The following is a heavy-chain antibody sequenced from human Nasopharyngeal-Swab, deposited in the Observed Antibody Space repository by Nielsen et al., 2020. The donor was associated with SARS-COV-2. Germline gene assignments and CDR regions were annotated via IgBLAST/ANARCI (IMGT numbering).Heavy chain of an antibody. J-gene: IGHJ6*02. D-gene: IGHD3-10*01. CDR2: INWDDHK. CDR1: GFPLSASGMC. Sequence: SGPTLVKPPQTLTLTCTFSGFPLSASGMCVTWIRPTPGKALEWLALINWDDHKYYSTSLRTRLNISKDTSKNQVVLTMTNMDPVDTGTYYCARMYSTGYYYYGMDVWGQGTTVTVSS. V-gene: IGHV2-70*01. CDR3: ARMYSTGYYYYGMDV.